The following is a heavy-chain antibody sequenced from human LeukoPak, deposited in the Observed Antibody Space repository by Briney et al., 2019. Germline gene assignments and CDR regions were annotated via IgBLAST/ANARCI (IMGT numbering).Heavy chain of an antibody. D-gene: IGHD6-19*01. Sequence: PGGSLRLSCAASGFTFSSYGMHWVRQAPGKGLEWVAFIRYDGSNKYYADSVKGRFTISRDNSKNSLYLQMNSLRAEDTAAYYCARDLGYSSGPNYWGQGTLVTVSS. CDR2: IRYDGSNK. V-gene: IGHV3-30*02. CDR3: ARDLGYSSGPNY. CDR1: GFTFSSYG. J-gene: IGHJ4*02.